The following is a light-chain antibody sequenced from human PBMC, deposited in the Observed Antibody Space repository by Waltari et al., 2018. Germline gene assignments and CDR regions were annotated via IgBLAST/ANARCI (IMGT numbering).Light chain of an antibody. Sequence: DIQMTKSPSSLSASVGDRVTITGRASESISSFVNWYQQKPGEVPKLLFYATSNLHVGVPSRFSGTGSGTDFTLTITSLQPEDFATYYCQECSSSSPTFGQGTRLATK. CDR2: ATS. J-gene: IGKJ5*01. CDR1: ESISSF. V-gene: IGKV1-39*01. CDR3: QECSSSSPT.